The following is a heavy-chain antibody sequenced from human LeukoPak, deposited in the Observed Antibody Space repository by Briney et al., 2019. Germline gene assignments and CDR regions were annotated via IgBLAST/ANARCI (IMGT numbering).Heavy chain of an antibody. D-gene: IGHD6-19*01. J-gene: IGHJ3*02. V-gene: IGHV1-18*01. CDR3: ARGWEQWLVLGAFDI. CDR2: ISAYNGNT. CDR1: GYTFTSYG. Sequence: ASVKVSCKASGYTFTSYGISWVRQAPGQGLEWMGWISAYNGNTNYAQKLQGRVTMTTDTSTSTAYMELRSLRSDDTAVYYCARGWEQWLVLGAFDIWGQGTMVTVSS.